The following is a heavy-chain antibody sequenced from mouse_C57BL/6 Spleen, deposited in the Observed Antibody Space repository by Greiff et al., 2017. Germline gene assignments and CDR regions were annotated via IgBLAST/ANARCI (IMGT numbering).Heavy chain of an antibody. Sequence: QVQLQQSGPELVKPGASVKISCKASGYAFSSSWMNWVKQRPGKGLEWIGRIYPGDGDTNYNGKFKGKATLTADKSSSTAYMQLSSLTSEDSAVYCCARGGYGIPYAMDYWGQGTSVTVSS. D-gene: IGHD2-1*01. CDR2: IYPGDGDT. V-gene: IGHV1-82*01. CDR1: GYAFSSSW. CDR3: ARGGYGIPYAMDY. J-gene: IGHJ4*01.